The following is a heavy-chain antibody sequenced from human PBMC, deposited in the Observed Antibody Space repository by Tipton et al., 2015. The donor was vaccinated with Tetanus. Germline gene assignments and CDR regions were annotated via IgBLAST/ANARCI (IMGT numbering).Heavy chain of an antibody. J-gene: IGHJ6*02. CDR1: GGSISSYY. CDR2: IYSSGST. CDR3: ARDSRLFYAMDV. V-gene: IGHV4-4*07. Sequence: LRLSCTISGGSISSYYWSWIRQPAGKGLEWIGRIYSSGSTYYNPSFKSRVSISVDTSMSQFSLELNSVTAADTAVYYCARDSRLFYAMDVWGQGATVAVSS. D-gene: IGHD6-25*01.